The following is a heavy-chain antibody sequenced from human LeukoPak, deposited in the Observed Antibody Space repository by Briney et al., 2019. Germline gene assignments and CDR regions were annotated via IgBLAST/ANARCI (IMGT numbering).Heavy chain of an antibody. CDR1: GASISGSDW. V-gene: IGHV4-4*02. J-gene: IGHJ5*02. Sequence: ASETLSLTCAVSGASISGSDWWSWVRQPPGKGLEWIGEIYHTGSTNYNPSLESRVSISVDKSKNQFSLKLSSVTAADTAVYYCARATPPNDIAANPNWFDPWGQGTLVTVSS. CDR3: ARATPPNDIAANPNWFDP. D-gene: IGHD6-13*01. CDR2: IYHTGST.